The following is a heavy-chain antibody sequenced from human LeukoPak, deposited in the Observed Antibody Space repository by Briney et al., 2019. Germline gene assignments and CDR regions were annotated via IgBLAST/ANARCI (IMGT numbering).Heavy chain of an antibody. Sequence: SETLSLACTVSGGSISSYYWSWIRQPPGKGLEWIGYIYYSGSTNYNPSLKSRVTISVDTSKNQFSLKLSSVTAADTAVYYCARVGYSGYAPLFDYWGQGTLVTVSS. CDR1: GGSISSYY. D-gene: IGHD5-12*01. J-gene: IGHJ4*02. CDR3: ARVGYSGYAPLFDY. CDR2: IYYSGST. V-gene: IGHV4-59*01.